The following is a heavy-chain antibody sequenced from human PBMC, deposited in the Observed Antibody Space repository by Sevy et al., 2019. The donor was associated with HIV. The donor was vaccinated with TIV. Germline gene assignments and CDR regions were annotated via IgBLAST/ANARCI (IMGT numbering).Heavy chain of an antibody. D-gene: IGHD3-10*01. J-gene: IGHJ5*02. CDR2: IYYSGST. CDR3: ARELGCMVRGVITNWFDP. CDR1: GGSISSYY. V-gene: IGHV4-59*01. Sequence: SETLSLTCTVSGGSISSYYWCWIRQPPGKGLEWIGYIYYSGSTNYNPSLKSRVTISVDTSKNQFSLKLSSVTAADTAVYYCARELGCMVRGVITNWFDPWGQGTLVTVSS.